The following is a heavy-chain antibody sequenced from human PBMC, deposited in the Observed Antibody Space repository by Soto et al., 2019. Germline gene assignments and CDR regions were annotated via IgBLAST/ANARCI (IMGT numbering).Heavy chain of an antibody. D-gene: IGHD2-8*01. Sequence: SETLSLTCTVSGGSISSSNYYWSWIRQPAGKGLEWIGRIYTSGSTNYNPSLKSRVTMSVDTSKNQFSLKLSSVTAADTAVYYCARDNPLYSRFDPWGQGTLVTVSS. CDR2: IYTSGST. CDR3: ARDNPLYSRFDP. CDR1: GGSISSSNYY. V-gene: IGHV4-61*02. J-gene: IGHJ5*02.